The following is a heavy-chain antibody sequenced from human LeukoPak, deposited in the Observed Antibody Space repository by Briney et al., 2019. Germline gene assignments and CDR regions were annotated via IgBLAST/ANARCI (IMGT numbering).Heavy chain of an antibody. CDR3: ARVSGDIVVVPAAYYFDD. D-gene: IGHD2-2*01. Sequence: PGGSLRLSCAASGFTFSDYYMSWIRQPPGKGLEWVSYITSSGSTIYYADSVKYQFTISRHNATNSHYLQMNSLRAEDTAVYYCARVSGDIVVVPAAYYFDDWGQGTLVTVSS. V-gene: IGHV3-11*04. CDR2: ITSSGSTI. CDR1: GFTFSDYY. J-gene: IGHJ4*02.